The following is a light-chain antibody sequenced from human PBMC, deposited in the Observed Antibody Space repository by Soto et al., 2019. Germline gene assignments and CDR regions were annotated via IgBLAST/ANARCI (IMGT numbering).Light chain of an antibody. CDR3: QSYDSSLSAHV. Sequence: QSLLTQPPSVSGAPGQRVTISCTGSSSNIGAGYDVHWYQQLPGTAPKLLIYGNSNRPSGVPDRFSGSKSGTSASLAITGLQAEDEADYYCQSYDSSLSAHVFGTGTKVTVL. CDR2: GNS. J-gene: IGLJ1*01. V-gene: IGLV1-40*01. CDR1: SSNIGAGYD.